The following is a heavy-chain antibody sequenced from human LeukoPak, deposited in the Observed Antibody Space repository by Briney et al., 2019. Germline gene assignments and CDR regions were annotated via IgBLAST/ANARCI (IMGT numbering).Heavy chain of an antibody. J-gene: IGHJ4*02. V-gene: IGHV6-1*01. Sequence: SQTLSLICAISGDSVSSNSAAWNWIRQSPSRGLEWLGRTYYRSKWNNDYAVSVKSRITINPDTSKNQFPLQLNSVTPEDTAVYYCARWFRSGWRCDYWGQGTLVTVSS. CDR2: TYYRSKWNN. D-gene: IGHD6-19*01. CDR3: ARWFRSGWRCDY. CDR1: GDSVSSNSAA.